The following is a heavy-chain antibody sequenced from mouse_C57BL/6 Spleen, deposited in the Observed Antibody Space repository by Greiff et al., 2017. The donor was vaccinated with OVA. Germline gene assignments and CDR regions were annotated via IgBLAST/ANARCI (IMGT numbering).Heavy chain of an antibody. CDR2: ISSGSSTI. V-gene: IGHV5-17*01. CDR3: AKAVVARYMDY. D-gene: IGHD1-1*01. Sequence: EVMLVESGGGLVKPGGSLKLSCAASGFAFSDYGMHWVRQAPEKGLEWVAYISSGSSTIYYADTVKGRFTISRDNAKNTLFLQMTSLRSEDTAMYYCAKAVVARYMDYWGQGTSVTVSS. J-gene: IGHJ4*01. CDR1: GFAFSDYG.